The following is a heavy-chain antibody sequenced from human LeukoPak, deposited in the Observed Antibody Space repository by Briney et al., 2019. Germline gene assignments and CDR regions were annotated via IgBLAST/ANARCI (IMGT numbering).Heavy chain of an antibody. Sequence: PSETLSLTCTVSGGSISSSSYYWGWIRQPPGKGLEWIGSIYYSGSTYYNPSLKSRVTISVDTSKNQFSLKLSSVTAADTAVYYRARARGYFDYWGQGTLVTVSS. CDR3: ARARGYFDY. V-gene: IGHV4-39*01. J-gene: IGHJ4*02. CDR1: GGSISSSSYY. CDR2: IYYSGST.